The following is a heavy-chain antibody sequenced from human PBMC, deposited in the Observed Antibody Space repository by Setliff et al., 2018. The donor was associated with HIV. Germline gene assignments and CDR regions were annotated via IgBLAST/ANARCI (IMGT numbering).Heavy chain of an antibody. CDR3: AKEHHTTTTGTRVANYFDY. CDR1: GYSFTSCF. CDR2: INPADGIT. Sequence: GASVKVSCKTSGYSFTSCFIHWVRQAPGQGLEYMGIINPADGITTYIESFQGRVTMTSDTSTSTVYMELSSLRSEDTAIYYCAKEHHTTTTGTRVANYFDYWGQGTLVTVSS. V-gene: IGHV1-46*01. J-gene: IGHJ4*02. D-gene: IGHD1-1*01.